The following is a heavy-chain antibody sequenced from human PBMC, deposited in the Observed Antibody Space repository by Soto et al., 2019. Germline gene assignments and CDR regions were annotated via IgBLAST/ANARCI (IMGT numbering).Heavy chain of an antibody. V-gene: IGHV1-69*12. Sequence: QVQLVQSGAEVKKPGSSVKVSCKASGGTFSSYAISWVRQAPGQGLEWMGGIIPIFGTANYAQKFQGRVTITADESTSTAYMELSSLRSEDTAVYYCARDGGIAAAGCYYYGMDVWGQGTTVTVSS. CDR1: GGTFSSYA. J-gene: IGHJ6*02. D-gene: IGHD6-13*01. CDR3: ARDGGIAAAGCYYYGMDV. CDR2: IIPIFGTA.